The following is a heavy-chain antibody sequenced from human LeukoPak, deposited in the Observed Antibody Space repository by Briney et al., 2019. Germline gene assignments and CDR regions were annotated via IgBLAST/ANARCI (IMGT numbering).Heavy chain of an antibody. CDR1: GFTFSSYG. Sequence: GGSLRLSCAASGFTFSSYGMHWVRQAPGKGLEWVAVISYDGSNKYYADSVKGRFTISRDNSKNTLYLQMNSLRAEDTAVYYCARDRQSIVGATLSGWGQGTLVTVSS. J-gene: IGHJ4*02. CDR2: ISYDGSNK. V-gene: IGHV3-30*19. CDR3: ARDRQSIVGATLSG. D-gene: IGHD1-26*01.